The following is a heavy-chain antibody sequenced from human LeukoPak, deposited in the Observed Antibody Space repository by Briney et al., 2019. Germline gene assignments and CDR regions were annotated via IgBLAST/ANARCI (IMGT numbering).Heavy chain of an antibody. CDR2: INPGGGLT. Sequence: ASVKVSCKASGYTFTSYFIHWVRQAPGQGLGWMGIINPGGGLTTYAQKFQGRVTMTRDTSTSTVYMELSSLGSDDTAVYFCARDREYYGSGSYYVFDYWGQGTLVTVSS. CDR1: GYTFTSYF. CDR3: ARDREYYGSGSYYVFDY. D-gene: IGHD3-10*01. J-gene: IGHJ4*02. V-gene: IGHV1-46*01.